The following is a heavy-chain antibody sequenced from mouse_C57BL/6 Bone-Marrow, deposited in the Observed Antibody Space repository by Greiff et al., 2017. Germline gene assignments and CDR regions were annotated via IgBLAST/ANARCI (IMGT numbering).Heavy chain of an antibody. CDR1: GFTFSSYA. CDR2: ISSGGDHI. V-gene: IGHV5-9-1*02. D-gene: IGHD1-1*02. J-gene: IGHJ1*03. Sequence: EVKLVESGEGLVKPGGSLKLSCAASGFTFSSYAMSWVRQTPEKRLEWVAYISSGGDHIYYADTVKGRFTISRDNARNTLYLQMSSLKSEDTAMYYCTRDGGSPWYFDVWGTGTTVTVSS. CDR3: TRDGGSPWYFDV.